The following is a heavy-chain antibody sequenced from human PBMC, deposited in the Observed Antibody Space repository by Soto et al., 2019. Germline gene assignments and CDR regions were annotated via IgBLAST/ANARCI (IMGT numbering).Heavy chain of an antibody. Sequence: SETLSLTCTVSGGSISSYYWSWIRQPAGKGLEWIGRIYTSGSTNYNPSLKSRVTMSVDTSKNQFSLKLSSVTAADTAVYYCARDTGSGWRDYFYYYGMDVWGQWTSVTVSS. CDR3: ARDTGSGWRDYFYYYGMDV. J-gene: IGHJ6*02. V-gene: IGHV4-4*07. CDR1: GGSISSYY. CDR2: IYTSGST. D-gene: IGHD6-19*01.